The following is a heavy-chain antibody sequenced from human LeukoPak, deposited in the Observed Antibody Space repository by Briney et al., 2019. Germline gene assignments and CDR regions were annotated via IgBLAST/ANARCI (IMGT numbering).Heavy chain of an antibody. CDR3: AKYFYDSSTYSFDY. V-gene: IGHV3-74*01. J-gene: IGHJ4*02. CDR1: GFTFSRHW. D-gene: IGHD3-22*01. Sequence: GGSLRLSCAASGFTFSRHWMHWVRQSPGKGLMWVSHLSPDGSATNYADSVKGRFTISRDNSKNTLFLQMNSLRAEDTAVYYCAKYFYDSSTYSFDYWGQGTLVTVSS. CDR2: LSPDGSAT.